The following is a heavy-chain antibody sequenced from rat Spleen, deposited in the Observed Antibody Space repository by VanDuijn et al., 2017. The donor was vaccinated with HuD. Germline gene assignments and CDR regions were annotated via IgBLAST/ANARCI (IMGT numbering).Heavy chain of an antibody. CDR2: ISPSGGST. J-gene: IGHJ3*01. CDR1: GFTFSDYY. V-gene: IGHV5-25*01. CDR3: ARHGYNSYFDY. D-gene: IGHD1-9*01. Sequence: EVQLVESDGGLVQSGRSLKLSCAASGFTFSDYYMAWVRQAPTKGLEWVASISPSGGSTYYRDSVKGRFTISRDNAKTSLYLQMDSLRSADTATYYCARHGYNSYFDYWGQGTLVTVSS.